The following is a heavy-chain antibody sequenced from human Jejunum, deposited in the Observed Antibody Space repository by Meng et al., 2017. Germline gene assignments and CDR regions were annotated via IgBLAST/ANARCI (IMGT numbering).Heavy chain of an antibody. D-gene: IGHD3-10*01. J-gene: IGHJ4*02. CDR2: MKPDGSQI. CDR3: AGVSRASGTMH. V-gene: IGHV3-7*01. Sequence: GESLKISCAASGFSFSSFWMSWVRQAAGTGLEWVANMKPDGSQIEYVDSVKGRFTISRDNAKNSLFLHMNSLRVEDTAMYYCAGVSRASGTMHWGQGTLVTVSS. CDR1: GFSFSSFW.